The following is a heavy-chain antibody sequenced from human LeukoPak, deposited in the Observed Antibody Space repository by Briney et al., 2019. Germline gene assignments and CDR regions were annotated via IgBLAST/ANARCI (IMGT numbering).Heavy chain of an antibody. Sequence: KSSETLSLTCTVSGGSISSYYWSWIRQPPGKGLEWIGYIYYSGSTNYNPSLKSRVTTSVDTSKNQFSLKLSSVTAADTAVYYCASSRNDILTGYNPYAFDIWGQGTMVTVSS. V-gene: IGHV4-59*01. J-gene: IGHJ3*02. D-gene: IGHD3-9*01. CDR2: IYYSGST. CDR1: GGSISSYY. CDR3: ASSRNDILTGYNPYAFDI.